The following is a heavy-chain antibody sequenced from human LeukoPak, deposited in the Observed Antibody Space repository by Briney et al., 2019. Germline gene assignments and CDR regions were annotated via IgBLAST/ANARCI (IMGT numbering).Heavy chain of an antibody. D-gene: IGHD6-19*01. Sequence: PGGSLRLSCVASGFTFSNYDMNWVRQAPGKGLEWVSFISSSSSYIYYADSVKGRFTISRDNAKKSLYLQMNSLRAEDTAVYYCARDTPLSSGWPVDYYYYYYMDVWGKGTTVTISS. CDR3: ARDTPLSSGWPVDYYYYYYMDV. CDR2: ISSSSSYI. CDR1: GFTFSNYD. J-gene: IGHJ6*03. V-gene: IGHV3-21*01.